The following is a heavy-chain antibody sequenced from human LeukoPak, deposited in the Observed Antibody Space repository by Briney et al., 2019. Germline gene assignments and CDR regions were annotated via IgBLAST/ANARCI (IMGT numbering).Heavy chain of an antibody. D-gene: IGHD6-19*01. Sequence: SETLSLTCTASGGSISSHYWSWIRQPPGKGLEWIAYIFYSGSTNYNPSLRNRVTISVDTSKNQFSLKLSSVTAADTAVYYCARVGYSSGWSHFDLWGHGTLVTVSS. J-gene: IGHJ2*01. CDR2: IFYSGST. CDR3: ARVGYSSGWSHFDL. CDR1: GGSISSHY. V-gene: IGHV4-59*11.